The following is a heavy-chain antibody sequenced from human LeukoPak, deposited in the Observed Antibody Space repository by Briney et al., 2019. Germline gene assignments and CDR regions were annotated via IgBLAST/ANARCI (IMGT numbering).Heavy chain of an antibody. Sequence: GSLRLSCAASGFTFSSYSMNWVRQAPGKGLEWVAFIRYDGSNKYYADSVKGRFTISRDNSKNTLYLQMNSLRAEDTAVYYCAKVRDHSSGWYWFDPWGQGTLVTVSS. CDR2: IRYDGSNK. V-gene: IGHV3-30*02. CDR3: AKVRDHSSGWYWFDP. CDR1: GFTFSSYS. J-gene: IGHJ5*02. D-gene: IGHD6-19*01.